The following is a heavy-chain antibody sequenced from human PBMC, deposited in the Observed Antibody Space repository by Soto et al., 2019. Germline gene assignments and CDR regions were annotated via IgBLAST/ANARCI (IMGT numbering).Heavy chain of an antibody. Sequence: SVKVSCKASGGTLSSYTISWLRQAPAQGLEWMGRIIHILGIANYAQKFQGRVTITADKSTSTAYMKLSGMRSEDMAVYYCGRDRPDSYCSSSSCDGAYYYYYLDVWGKGTTVTVSS. CDR1: GGTLSSYT. V-gene: IGHV1-69*04. J-gene: IGHJ6*03. CDR2: IIHILGIA. D-gene: IGHD2-2*01. CDR3: GRDRPDSYCSSSSCDGAYYYYYLDV.